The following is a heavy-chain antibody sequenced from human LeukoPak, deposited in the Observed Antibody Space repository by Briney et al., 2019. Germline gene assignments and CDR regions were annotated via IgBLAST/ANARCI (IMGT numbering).Heavy chain of an antibody. D-gene: IGHD1-26*01. CDR2: IYTSGST. J-gene: IGHJ3*02. V-gene: IGHV4-61*02. Sequence: PSETLSLTCTVSGGSISSGSYYWSWIRQPAGKGLEWIGRIYTSGSTNYNPSLKSRVTISVDTSKNQFSLKLSSVTAADTAVYYCASHVSSGHQVPKWELPLGDAFDIWGQGTMVTVSS. CDR3: ASHVSSGHQVPKWELPLGDAFDI. CDR1: GGSISSGSYY.